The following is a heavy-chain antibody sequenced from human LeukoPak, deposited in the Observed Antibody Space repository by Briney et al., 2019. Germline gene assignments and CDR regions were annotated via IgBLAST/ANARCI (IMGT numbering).Heavy chain of an antibody. J-gene: IGHJ5*02. CDR1: GFTFSSYS. CDR3: ARGEYDDVWGSYSWFDP. D-gene: IGHD3-16*01. Sequence: GGSLRLSCVGSGFTFSSYSMHWIRQAPGKGLEWVSSISSRNSYIYYADSMKGRFIVSRDNANNSLYLQMNNLTAEDTAVYYCARGEYDDVWGSYSWFDPWGQGTLVIVSS. CDR2: ISSRNSYI. V-gene: IGHV3-21*01.